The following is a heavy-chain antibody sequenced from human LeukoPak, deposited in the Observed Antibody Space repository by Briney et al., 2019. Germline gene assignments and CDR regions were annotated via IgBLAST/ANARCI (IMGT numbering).Heavy chain of an antibody. Sequence: GGSLRLSCATSGFTFTTYEMNWVRQAPGKGLEWVSHISGSGGAIYYADSVKGRFTISRDNAKNSLYLQMSSLRVEDTAVYYCARRYCSSTSYTLDYWGQGTLVTVSS. D-gene: IGHD2-2*01. CDR1: GFTFTTYE. CDR3: ARRYCSSTSYTLDY. CDR2: ISGSGGAI. V-gene: IGHV3-48*03. J-gene: IGHJ4*02.